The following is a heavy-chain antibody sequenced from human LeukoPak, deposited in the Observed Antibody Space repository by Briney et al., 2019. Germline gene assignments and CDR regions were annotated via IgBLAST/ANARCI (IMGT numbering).Heavy chain of an antibody. Sequence: PGGSLRLSCAASGFTFSSYSMNWVRQAPGKGLEWVSGMSGSGGSTYYADSVKGRFTISRDNSKNTLYLQMNSLRAEDTAVYYCAKDGDAYPYYFDYWVQGTLVTVS. D-gene: IGHD2-21*01. J-gene: IGHJ4*02. CDR1: GFTFSSYS. CDR2: MSGSGGST. CDR3: AKDGDAYPYYFDY. V-gene: IGHV3-23*01.